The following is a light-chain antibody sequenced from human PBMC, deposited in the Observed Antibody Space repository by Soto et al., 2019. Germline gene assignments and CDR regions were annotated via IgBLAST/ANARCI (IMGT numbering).Light chain of an antibody. CDR3: QQLNSYPRT. CDR2: SAS. V-gene: IGKV1-9*01. Sequence: IQLTQSPSSLSASVGDRVTITCRASQGINSYLAWYQQRPGKAPELLIYSASTLLSGVPSRFSGSGSGTDFTLTISSLQPEDFATYYCQQLNSYPRTFGPGTKVDIK. J-gene: IGKJ3*01. CDR1: QGINSY.